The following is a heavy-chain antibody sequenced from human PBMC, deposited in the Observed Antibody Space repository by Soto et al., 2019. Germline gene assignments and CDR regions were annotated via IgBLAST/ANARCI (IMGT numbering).Heavy chain of an antibody. Sequence: SETLSLTCAVSGGSISSSNWWSWVRQPPGKGLEWIGEIYHSGSTNYNPSLKSRVTISVDKSKDQFSLKLSSVTAADTAVYYCARGSYYGSGSYDPYYYYGMDVWGQGTTVTVSS. CDR3: ARGSYYGSGSYDPYYYYGMDV. J-gene: IGHJ6*02. CDR1: GGSISSSNW. D-gene: IGHD3-10*01. CDR2: IYHSGST. V-gene: IGHV4-4*02.